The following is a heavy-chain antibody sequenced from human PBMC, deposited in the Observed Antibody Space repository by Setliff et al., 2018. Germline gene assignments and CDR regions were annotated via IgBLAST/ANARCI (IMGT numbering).Heavy chain of an antibody. J-gene: IGHJ6*02. Sequence: PSETLSLTCTVSGGSIGSHSWGWIRQPPGKGLEWIGNIFYSGSTKYNPSLKSRVTMSIDTSKNQFSLKVKYVTAADTAVYYCASHSSGWYRGGYGMDVWGQGTTVTVSS. CDR2: IFYSGST. V-gene: IGHV4-59*11. D-gene: IGHD6-19*01. CDR1: GGSIGSHS. CDR3: ASHSSGWYRGGYGMDV.